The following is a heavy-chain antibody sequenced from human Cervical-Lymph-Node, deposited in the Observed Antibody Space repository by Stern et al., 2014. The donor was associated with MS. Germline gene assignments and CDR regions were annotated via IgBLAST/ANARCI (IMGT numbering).Heavy chain of an antibody. Sequence: QVQLVQSGAEVKKPGASLNVSCKTSGYTFTGHYIHWVRQAPGQGLEWMGRINPSTGSTFYPQTFQGRVTMTTDTSINTAYMELSGLRSDDTALYFCARDLADYRYYFDSWGQGTLVTVSS. V-gene: IGHV1-2*02. CDR2: INPSTGST. J-gene: IGHJ4*02. D-gene: IGHD4-11*01. CDR1: GYTFTGHY. CDR3: ARDLADYRYYFDS.